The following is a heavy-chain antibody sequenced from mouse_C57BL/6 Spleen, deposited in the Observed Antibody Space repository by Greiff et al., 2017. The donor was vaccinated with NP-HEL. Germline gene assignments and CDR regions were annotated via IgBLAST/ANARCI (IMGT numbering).Heavy chain of an antibody. V-gene: IGHV1-15*01. CDR1: GYTFTDYE. Sequence: QVQLKQSGAELVRPGASVTLSCKASGYTFTDYEMHWVKQTPVHGLEWIGAIDPETGGTAYNQKFKGKAILTADKSSSTAYMELRSLTSEDSAVYYCTRGWEGPFDYWGQGTTLTVSS. D-gene: IGHD1-1*02. J-gene: IGHJ2*01. CDR3: TRGWEGPFDY. CDR2: IDPETGGT.